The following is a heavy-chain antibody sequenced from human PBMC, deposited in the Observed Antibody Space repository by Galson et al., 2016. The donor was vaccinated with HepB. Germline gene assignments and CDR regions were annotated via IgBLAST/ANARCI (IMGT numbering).Heavy chain of an antibody. V-gene: IGHV1-18*04. D-gene: IGHD2/OR15-2a*01. CDR2: ISAYNGNT. CDR1: GYTFTSYG. J-gene: IGHJ4*02. Sequence: SVKVSCKASGYTFTSYGFSWVRQAPGQGLEWMGWISAYNGNTNYAQKLQGRVTMTTDTSTSTAYMELRSLRSDDTAVYYCARDSPGGGRTHFPGGYWGQGTLVTVSS. CDR3: ARDSPGGGRTHFPGGY.